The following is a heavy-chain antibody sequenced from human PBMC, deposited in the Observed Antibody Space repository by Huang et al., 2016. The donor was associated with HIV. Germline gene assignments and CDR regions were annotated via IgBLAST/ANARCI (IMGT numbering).Heavy chain of an antibody. V-gene: IGHV3-30*03. CDR2: VSSDETDK. Sequence: QGQLVESGGGVVQPGRSLRLSCAASGFSFSSYDMQLVRPAPGKGLDWVSFVSSDETDKYYADSVKGRFTISRDNSKDTLYLQMNSLRSEDTAVYFCLPAGHVSHYYYMDVWGKGTTVTVSS. J-gene: IGHJ6*03. CDR1: GFSFSSYD. CDR3: LPAGHVSHYYYMDV.